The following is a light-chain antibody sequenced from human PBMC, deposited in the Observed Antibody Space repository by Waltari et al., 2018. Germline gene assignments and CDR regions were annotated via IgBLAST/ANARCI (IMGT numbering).Light chain of an antibody. J-gene: IGLJ3*02. CDR1: RSNIGSNY. Sequence: QSVLTQPPSASGTPGQRVTISCSGSRSNIGSNYVYWYQQVPGTTPKLLIYRNNQRPSGVPDGFAGSKSGTSASLAISGLRSEDEVDYYCAAWDDSLSGRVFGGGTKVTVL. CDR2: RNN. CDR3: AAWDDSLSGRV. V-gene: IGLV1-47*01.